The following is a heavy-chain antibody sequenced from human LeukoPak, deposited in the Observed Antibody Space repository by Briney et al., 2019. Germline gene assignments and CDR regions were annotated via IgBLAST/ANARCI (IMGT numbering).Heavy chain of an antibody. D-gene: IGHD3-16*01. CDR3: ARGVFDY. J-gene: IGHJ4*02. CDR1: GFTFNNYG. Sequence: GGSLRLSCATYGFTFNNYGMNWVRQAPGKGLEWVSLSSGTSVYTQYADSVKGQFTVSRDDAKKSVYLQMNSLRPEDTGVYYCARGVFDYWGQGILVTVSS. V-gene: IGHV3-21*01. CDR2: SSGTSVYT.